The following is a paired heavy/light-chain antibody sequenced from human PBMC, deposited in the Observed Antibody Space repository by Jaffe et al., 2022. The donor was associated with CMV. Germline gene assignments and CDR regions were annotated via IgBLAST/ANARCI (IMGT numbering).Heavy chain of an antibody. CDR3: ARRLYIATIGGEDWFDP. CDR2: INPSASSV. J-gene: IGHJ5*02. Sequence: EVQLVQSGAEVKEPGESLKISCKESGYSSSNYWIGWARQMPGMGLEWVGIINPSASSVNYSPSFQGRVTISADRSISTAYLEWSSLKASDTAIYYCARRLYIATIGGEDWFDPWGQGTLVIVSS. CDR1: GYSSSNYW. D-gene: IGHD2-21*01. V-gene: IGHV5-51*01.
Light chain of an antibody. CDR3: IQSTQWPWT. Sequence: DVVMTQSPLSLSVTLGQSASISCRSSQSLVFSDGNTYLNWFHQRPGQSPRRLIYNVSKRGSGVPDRFSGSGSGTDFTLKISRVEAEDVGVYFCIQSTQWPWTFGQGTRVEIK. J-gene: IGKJ1*01. CDR1: QSLVFSDGNTY. CDR2: NVS. V-gene: IGKV2-30*01.